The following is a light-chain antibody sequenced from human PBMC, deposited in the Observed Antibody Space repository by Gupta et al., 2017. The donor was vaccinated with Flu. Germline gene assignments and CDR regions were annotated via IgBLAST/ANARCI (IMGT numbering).Light chain of an antibody. CDR3: SSYTGSNTL. J-gene: IGLJ2*01. CDR2: EVN. Sequence: QAALSQPAPVSGSPGQSLTISCPGTNSDIGAYNYVSWYQQHPGKAPKLMIFEVNNRPSGISNRFSGSKSGNTASLIISGLQAEDEAHYYCSSYTGSNTLFGGGTRLTVL. CDR1: NSDIGAYNY. V-gene: IGLV2-14*01.